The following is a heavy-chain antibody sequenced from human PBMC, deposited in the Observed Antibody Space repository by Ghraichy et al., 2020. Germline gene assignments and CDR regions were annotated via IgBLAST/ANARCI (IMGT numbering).Heavy chain of an antibody. V-gene: IGHV3-30-3*01. D-gene: IGHD2-15*01. CDR2: RSYDGNND. J-gene: IGHJ5*02. Sequence: GESLNISCAASGFSFSNHAIHWVRQAPGKGLEWVAVRSYDGNNDYYADSVKGRFTISRDNSKNKLYMQMNSLRAEDTAVYYCARDPSYCSGGRCYPPGGWFDPWGQGTLVTVSS. CDR3: ARDPSYCSGGRCYPPGGWFDP. CDR1: GFSFSNHA.